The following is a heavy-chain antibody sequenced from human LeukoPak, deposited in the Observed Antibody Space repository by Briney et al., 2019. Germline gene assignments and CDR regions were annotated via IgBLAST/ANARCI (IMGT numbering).Heavy chain of an antibody. Sequence: GASVKVSCKASGGTFISYAISWVRQAPGQGLEWMGGIIPIFGTANYAQKFQGRVTITTDESTSTAYMELSSLRSEDTAVYYCARMYSSSSGNAFDIWGQGTMVTVSS. CDR3: ARMYSSSSGNAFDI. CDR2: IIPIFGTA. J-gene: IGHJ3*02. V-gene: IGHV1-69*05. D-gene: IGHD6-6*01. CDR1: GGTFISYA.